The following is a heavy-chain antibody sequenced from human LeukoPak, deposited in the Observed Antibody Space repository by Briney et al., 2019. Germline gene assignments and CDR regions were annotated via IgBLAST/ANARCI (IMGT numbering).Heavy chain of an antibody. Sequence: SGGSLRLSCAASGFTFSAYSMNWVRQAPGKGLEWVAYISANGYRALRADSVKGRFTISRDNAKNSVDLQMSSLRAEDSAVYFCVRDSAWAFDIWGQGTMVTVSS. D-gene: IGHD3-10*01. CDR1: GFTFSAYS. CDR3: VRDSAWAFDI. J-gene: IGHJ3*02. V-gene: IGHV3-48*04. CDR2: ISANGYRA.